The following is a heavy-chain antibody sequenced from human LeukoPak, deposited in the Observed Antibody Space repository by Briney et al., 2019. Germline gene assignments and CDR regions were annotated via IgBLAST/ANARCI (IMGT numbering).Heavy chain of an antibody. CDR2: IYSGGST. V-gene: IGHV3-53*01. J-gene: IGHJ4*02. CDR3: ARVPGRLEKYYFDY. D-gene: IGHD1-1*01. Sequence: GGSLRLSCAASGFTVSSNYMSWVRQAPGKGLEWVSVIYSGGSTYYADSVKGRFTISRDNSKNTMYLQMNSLGAEDTAVYYCARVPGRLEKYYFDYWGQGTLVTVSS. CDR1: GFTVSSNY.